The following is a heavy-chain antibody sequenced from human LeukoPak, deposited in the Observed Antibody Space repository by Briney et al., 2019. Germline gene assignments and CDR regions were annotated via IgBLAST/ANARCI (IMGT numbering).Heavy chain of an antibody. V-gene: IGHV3-21*01. CDR2: ISSSSSYI. Sequence: GSLRLSCAASGFTVSSNEMSWVRQAPGKGLEWVSSISSSSSYIYYADSVKGRFTISRDNAKNSLYLQMNSLRAEDTAVYYCARSIAVAGPFDYWGQGTLVTVSS. J-gene: IGHJ4*02. CDR1: GFTVSSNE. D-gene: IGHD6-19*01. CDR3: ARSIAVAGPFDY.